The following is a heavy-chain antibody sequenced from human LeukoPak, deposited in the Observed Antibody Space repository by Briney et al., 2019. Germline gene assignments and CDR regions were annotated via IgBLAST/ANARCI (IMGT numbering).Heavy chain of an antibody. CDR1: GFTFSSYG. CDR2: ISYDGRNK. V-gene: IGHV3-30*18. J-gene: IGHJ4*02. D-gene: IGHD5-12*01. CDR3: AKDHGYSGYDWVDY. Sequence: GRSLRLSCAASGFTFSSYGMHWVRQAPGKGLEWVAVISYDGRNKYYADSVKGRFTISRDNSKNTLYLQMNSMRAEDTAVYYCAKDHGYSGYDWVDYWGQGTLVTVSP.